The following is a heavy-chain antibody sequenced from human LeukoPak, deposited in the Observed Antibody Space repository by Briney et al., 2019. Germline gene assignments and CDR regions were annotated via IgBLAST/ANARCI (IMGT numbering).Heavy chain of an antibody. J-gene: IGHJ5*02. V-gene: IGHV3-23*01. CDR1: GFTFSSYA. CDR3: AKDTPCSGGSCYSDWFDP. CDR2: ISGSGGST. D-gene: IGHD2-15*01. Sequence: GGSLRLSCAASGFTFSSYAMSWVRQAPGKGLEWVSGISGSGGSTDYADSVKGRFTISRDNSKNTLYLQMNSLRAEDTAVYYCAKDTPCSGGSCYSDWFDPWGQGTLVTVSS.